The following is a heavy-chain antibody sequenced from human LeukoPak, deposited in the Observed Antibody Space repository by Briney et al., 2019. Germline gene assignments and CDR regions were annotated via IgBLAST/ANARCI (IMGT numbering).Heavy chain of an antibody. CDR2: ISYDGNNK. CDR3: ARRYCSGGSCGVGPYFDY. V-gene: IGHV3-30*04. Sequence: GRSLRLSCAASGFTFTSFAIHWVRQAPGKGLEWVAAISYDGNNKYYTDSVKGRFTISRDNSKNTLYLQMDSLRAEDTAVYYCARRYCSGGSCGVGPYFDYWGQGTLVTVSS. CDR1: GFTFTSFA. J-gene: IGHJ4*02. D-gene: IGHD2-15*01.